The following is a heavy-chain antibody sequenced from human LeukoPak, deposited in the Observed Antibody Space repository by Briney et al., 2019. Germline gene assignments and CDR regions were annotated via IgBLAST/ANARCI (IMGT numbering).Heavy chain of an antibody. CDR1: GGSISTYY. D-gene: IGHD6-19*01. V-gene: IGHV4-59*01. CDR3: ARQGYISGQGFRNNWFDP. CDR2: IYYSGST. Sequence: PSETLSLTCTVSGGSISTYYWSWMRQPPGRGLEWIGYIYYSGSTNHNPSLQSRVTISVDTSKNQFSLKLNSVTAADTAVYYCARQGYISGQGFRNNWFDPWGQGSLVTVSS. J-gene: IGHJ5*02.